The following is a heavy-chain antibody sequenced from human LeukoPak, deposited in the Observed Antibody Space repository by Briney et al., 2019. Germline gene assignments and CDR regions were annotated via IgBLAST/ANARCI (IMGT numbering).Heavy chain of an antibody. CDR3: ARDGGPCGGDCYGY. CDR2: INPNSGGT. V-gene: IGHV1-2*02. Sequence: ASVKVSCKASGYTFTGYYMHWVRQAPGQGLEWMGWINPNSGGTNYAQKFQGRVTMTRDTSISTAYMELSGLRSDDTAVYYCARDGGPCGGDCYGYWGQGTLVTVSS. D-gene: IGHD2-21*01. CDR1: GYTFTGYY. J-gene: IGHJ4*02.